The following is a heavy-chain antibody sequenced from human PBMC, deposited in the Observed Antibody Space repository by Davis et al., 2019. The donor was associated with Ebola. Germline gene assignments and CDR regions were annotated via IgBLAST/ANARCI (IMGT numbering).Heavy chain of an antibody. CDR2: ISPDGSDK. CDR1: GFTFSSYG. V-gene: IGHV3-30*03. Sequence: GGSLRLSCAASGFTFSSYGMFWVRQAPGKVMEWVAVISPDGSDKNYADSGKGRFTISRDNAKNSLYLQMNSLRAEDTAVYYCARDEDVDTAMVIGSLRYWGQGTLVTVSS. J-gene: IGHJ4*02. D-gene: IGHD5-18*01. CDR3: ARDEDVDTAMVIGSLRY.